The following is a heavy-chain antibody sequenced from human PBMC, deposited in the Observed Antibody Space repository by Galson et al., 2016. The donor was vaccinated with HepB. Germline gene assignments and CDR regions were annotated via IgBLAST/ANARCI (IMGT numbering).Heavy chain of an antibody. J-gene: IGHJ5*02. CDR3: ARAPPLWFGESFDP. CDR1: GGSISNYY. D-gene: IGHD3-10*01. CDR2: IHTNGAT. V-gene: IGHV4-4*07. Sequence: SETLSLTCIVSGGSISNYYWTWIRQSAGKGLGWIGRIHTNGATRYNPSLKSRVTMSVDTPKNQFSLKLSSVTAADTAVYYCARAPPLWFGESFDPWGQGTLVTVSS.